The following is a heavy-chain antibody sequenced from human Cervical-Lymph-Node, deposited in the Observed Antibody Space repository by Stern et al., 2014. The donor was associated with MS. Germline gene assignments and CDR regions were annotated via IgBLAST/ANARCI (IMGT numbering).Heavy chain of an antibody. Sequence: VQLVQSGAEVQRPGESLRISCKGSGYRFNNSWIGWVRQMPGKGLEWMRIIYPADSDTRYSPSLQGQVTISADKFRTTAYLEWSSLKASDTAMYYCATYSKSSIRAYDIWGQGTKVTVSS. CDR2: IYPADSDT. D-gene: IGHD6-6*01. V-gene: IGHV5-51*01. CDR3: ATYSKSSIRAYDI. CDR1: GYRFNNSW. J-gene: IGHJ3*02.